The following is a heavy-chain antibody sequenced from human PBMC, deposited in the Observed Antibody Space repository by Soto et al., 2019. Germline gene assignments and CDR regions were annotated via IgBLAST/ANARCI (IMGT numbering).Heavy chain of an antibody. CDR3: ARLGLVRKHYSSSVMEV. V-gene: IGHV5-51*01. J-gene: IGHJ6*01. D-gene: IGHD6-6*01. CDR1: GYSFTSYW. Sequence: PWEPLKISCKGSGYSFTSYWIGWVSQMPGKGLGWMGLIYPGDSDTRYSPAFQGPVTISADKSIRTAYLRWCCLKDSDTAMYSSARLGLVRKHYSSSVMEVRGNGTKDTV. CDR2: IYPGDSDT.